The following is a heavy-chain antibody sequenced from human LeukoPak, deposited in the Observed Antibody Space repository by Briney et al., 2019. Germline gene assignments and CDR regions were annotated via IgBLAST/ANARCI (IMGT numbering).Heavy chain of an antibody. Sequence: GGSLRLSCAASGFTFSSYSMNWVRQAPGKGLEWVSYISSSSSTIYYADSVKGRFTISRDNAKNSLYLQMNSLRAEDTAVYYCARGHPRGWQGVPFDYWGQGTLVTVSS. CDR1: GFTFSSYS. V-gene: IGHV3-48*04. CDR2: ISSSSSTI. J-gene: IGHJ4*02. CDR3: ARGHPRGWQGVPFDY. D-gene: IGHD6-19*01.